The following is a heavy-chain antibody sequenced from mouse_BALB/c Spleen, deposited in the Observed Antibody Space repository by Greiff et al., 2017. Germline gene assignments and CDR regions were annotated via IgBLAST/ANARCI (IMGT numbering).Heavy chain of an antibody. CDR1: GFTFSSFG. Sequence: EVKLVESGGGLVQPGGSRKLSCAASGFTFSSFGMHWVRQAPGKGLEWVAYISSGSSTIYYADTVKGRFTISRDNPKNTLFLQMTSLRSEDTAMYYCARSDRSAWFAYWGQGTLVTVSA. J-gene: IGHJ3*01. V-gene: IGHV5-17*02. CDR2: ISSGSSTI. D-gene: IGHD2-14*01. CDR3: ARSDRSAWFAY.